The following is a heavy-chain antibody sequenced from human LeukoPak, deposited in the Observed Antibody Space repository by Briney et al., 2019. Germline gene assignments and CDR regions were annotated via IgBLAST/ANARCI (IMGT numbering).Heavy chain of an antibody. D-gene: IGHD6-13*01. Sequence: GGSLRLSCAASGFTFSNYAMSWVRQAPGKGLEWLSAISGIGGSTYYPDSVTGRSTISRDNSNNTLDLQMSSLRADDTAVYYCTKAARIAGPSYYYYGMDGWGKGTTVTV. V-gene: IGHV3-23*01. CDR2: ISGIGGST. J-gene: IGHJ6*04. CDR1: GFTFSNYA. CDR3: TKAARIAGPSYYYYGMDG.